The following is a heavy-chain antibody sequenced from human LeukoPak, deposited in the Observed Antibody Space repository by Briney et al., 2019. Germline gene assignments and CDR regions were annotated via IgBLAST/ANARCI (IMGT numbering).Heavy chain of an antibody. V-gene: IGHV4-39*01. J-gene: IGHJ4*02. D-gene: IGHD4-11*01. CDR3: VLVTTVGYPLRY. Sequence: SETLSLTCTVSGGSISSSSYYWGWIRQPPGKGLEWIGSIYYSGSTYYNPSLKSRVTISVDTSKNQFSLKLSSVTAADTAVYYCVLVTTVGYPLRYWGQGTLVTVSS. CDR1: GGSISSSSYY. CDR2: IYYSGST.